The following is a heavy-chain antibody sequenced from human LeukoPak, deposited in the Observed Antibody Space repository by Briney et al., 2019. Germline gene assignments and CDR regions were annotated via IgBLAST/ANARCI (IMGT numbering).Heavy chain of an antibody. J-gene: IGHJ5*02. CDR1: GGSISSGGYS. Sequence: SETLSLTCAVSGGSISSGGYSWNWIRQPPGKGLEWIGSIYYSGSTYYNPSLKSRVTISVDTSKNQFSLKLSSVTAADTAVYYCARSIHNILLRFGDLPFDPWGQGTLVTVSS. V-gene: IGHV4-39*07. D-gene: IGHD3-10*01. CDR2: IYYSGST. CDR3: ARSIHNILLRFGDLPFDP.